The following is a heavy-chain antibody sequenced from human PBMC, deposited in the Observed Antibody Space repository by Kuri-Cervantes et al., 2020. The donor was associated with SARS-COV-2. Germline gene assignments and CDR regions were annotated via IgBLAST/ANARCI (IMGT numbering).Heavy chain of an antibody. V-gene: IGHV4-61*02. J-gene: IGHJ4*02. Sequence: SETLSLTCTVSGGSISSGGYYWSWIRQPAGKGLEWIGRIYTSGSTNYNPSLKSRVTISVDTSKSQFSLKLSSVTAADTAVYYCARLKAGQFDYWGQGTLVTVSS. CDR1: GGSISSGGYY. CDR2: IYTSGST. CDR3: ARLKAGQFDY.